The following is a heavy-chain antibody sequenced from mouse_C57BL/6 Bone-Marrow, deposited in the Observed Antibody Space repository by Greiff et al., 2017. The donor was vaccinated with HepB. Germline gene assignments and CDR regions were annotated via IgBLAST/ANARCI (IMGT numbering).Heavy chain of an antibody. CDR3: ARRMVRGSFDY. Sequence: EVKLVESGGGLVQPGGSLKLSCAASGFTFSDYYMYWVRQTPEKRLEWVAYISNGGGSTYYPDTVKGRFTISRDNAKNTLYLQMRRLKSEDTAMYYCARRMVRGSFDYWGQGTTLTVSS. J-gene: IGHJ2*01. V-gene: IGHV5-12*01. CDR1: GFTFSDYY. CDR2: ISNGGGST. D-gene: IGHD2-3*01.